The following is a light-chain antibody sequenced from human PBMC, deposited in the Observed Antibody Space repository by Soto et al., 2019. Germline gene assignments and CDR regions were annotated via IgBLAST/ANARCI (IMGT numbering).Light chain of an antibody. CDR3: QQYGSSSYT. CDR2: AAS. Sequence: EIVLTQSPGTLSLSPGERATLSCRASQSISSSYLAWYQQKPGQAPRLLIYAASSRATGIPDRFSGSGSGTDFSLTISRLEPADFAVDYCQQYGSSSYTFGQGTQLEIK. J-gene: IGKJ2*01. CDR1: QSISSSY. V-gene: IGKV3-20*01.